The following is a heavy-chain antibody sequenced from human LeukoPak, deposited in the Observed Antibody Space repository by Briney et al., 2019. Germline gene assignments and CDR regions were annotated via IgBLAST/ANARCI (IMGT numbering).Heavy chain of an antibody. CDR1: GFTFGSYW. Sequence: GGSLRLSCAASGFTFGSYWMSWVRQAPGKGLEWVANIKQDGSEKYYVDSVKGRFTISRDNAKNSLYLQMNSLRAEDTAVYYCANAYGSGSRGSFFVYWGQGTLVTVSS. J-gene: IGHJ4*02. V-gene: IGHV3-7*01. CDR2: IKQDGSEK. CDR3: ANAYGSGSRGSFFVY. D-gene: IGHD3-10*01.